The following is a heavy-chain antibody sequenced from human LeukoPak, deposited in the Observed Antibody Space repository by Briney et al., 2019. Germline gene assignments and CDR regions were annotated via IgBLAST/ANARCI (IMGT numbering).Heavy chain of an antibody. CDR2: FDPQDGET. Sequence: GASVKVSCKVSGYTLTELSRHWVRQAPGKGLEWMGGFDPQDGETIYAQKFPGRVTITADEYTSTAYMELSSLRSEDTAVYYCASVLSGYSYGYIAHYYYYYGMDVWGQGTTVTVSS. CDR1: GYTLTELS. D-gene: IGHD5-18*01. V-gene: IGHV1-24*01. J-gene: IGHJ6*02. CDR3: ASVLSGYSYGYIAHYYYYYGMDV.